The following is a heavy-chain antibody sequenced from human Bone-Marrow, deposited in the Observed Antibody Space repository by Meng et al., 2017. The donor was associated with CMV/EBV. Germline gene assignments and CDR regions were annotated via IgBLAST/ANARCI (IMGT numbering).Heavy chain of an antibody. V-gene: IGHV3-23*01. D-gene: IGHD3-16*01. CDR3: ARGRGSLLGI. CDR2: ISGSGDST. CDR1: GFTFSSYA. J-gene: IGHJ3*02. Sequence: GGSLKISCAASGFTFSSYAMSWVRQAPGKGLEWVSAISGSGDSTYYADSVKGRFTISRDNSKNTLYLQMNSLRAEDTAVYYCARGRGSLLGIWGQGTMVTV.